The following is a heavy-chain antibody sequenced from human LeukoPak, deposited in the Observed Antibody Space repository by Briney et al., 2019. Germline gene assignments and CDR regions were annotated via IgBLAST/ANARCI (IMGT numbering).Heavy chain of an antibody. CDR1: GGSISSSSAY. Sequence: PSETLSLTCTVSGGSISSSSAYWGWIRQPPGKGLECIGSIYYSKNTYYNPSLKSRVTISADTSKNQFPLTLGSVSATDTAVYYCVSPRGFSYGYFDYWGQGTLVTVSS. V-gene: IGHV4-39*01. D-gene: IGHD5-18*01. CDR2: IYYSKNT. J-gene: IGHJ4*02. CDR3: VSPRGFSYGYFDY.